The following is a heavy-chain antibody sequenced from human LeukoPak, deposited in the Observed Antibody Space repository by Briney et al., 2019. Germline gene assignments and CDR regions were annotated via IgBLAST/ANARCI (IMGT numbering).Heavy chain of an antibody. Sequence: GRSLRLSCAASGFTFSSYAMHWVRQAPGKGLECVAVISYDGSNKYYADSVKGRFTISRDNSKNTLYLQMNSLRVEDTAVYYCVRDYYASGSHDYWGQGTLVTVSS. V-gene: IGHV3-30*01. J-gene: IGHJ4*02. CDR2: ISYDGSNK. D-gene: IGHD3-10*01. CDR3: VRDYYASGSHDY. CDR1: GFTFSSYA.